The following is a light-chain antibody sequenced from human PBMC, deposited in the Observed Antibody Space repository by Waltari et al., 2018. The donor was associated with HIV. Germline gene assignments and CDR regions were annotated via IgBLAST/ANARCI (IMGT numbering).Light chain of an antibody. V-gene: IGLV2-8*01. CDR1: SRDIGTYPY. CDR2: EVN. J-gene: IGLJ1*01. Sequence: QPALTQPPSASGSPGQSVTISCTGTSRDIGTYPYFSWYQQHPGRAPNLLIYEVNKRPSGVPDRFSGSKSANTASLTVSGLQVADEADYYCSSYAGNNNYVFGTGTRVTVL. CDR3: SSYAGNNNYV.